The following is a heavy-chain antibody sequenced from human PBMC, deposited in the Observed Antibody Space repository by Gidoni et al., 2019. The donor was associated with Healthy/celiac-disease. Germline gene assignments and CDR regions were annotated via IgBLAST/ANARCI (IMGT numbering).Heavy chain of an antibody. V-gene: IGHV3-9*01. J-gene: IGHJ4*02. Sequence: EVQLVESGGRLVQPGRSLRLSCAASGFPFADYAMHWVRHAPGKGLEWVSGISWNSGSIGYADSVKGRFTISRDNAKNSLYLQMNSLRAEDTALYDCANSLGGTGYSSGQGFDYWGQGTLVTVSS. CDR3: ANSLGGTGYSSGQGFDY. CDR2: ISWNSGSI. D-gene: IGHD6-19*01. CDR1: GFPFADYA.